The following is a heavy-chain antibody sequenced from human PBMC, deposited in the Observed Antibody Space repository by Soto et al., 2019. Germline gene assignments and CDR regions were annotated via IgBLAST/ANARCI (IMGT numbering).Heavy chain of an antibody. CDR1: GYSFTSYW. V-gene: IGHV5-51*01. CDR2: IYPGDSDT. D-gene: IGHD3-3*01. CDR3: ARGESYDFWSGYSLDWFDP. J-gene: IGHJ5*02. Sequence: GESLKISCKGSGYSFTSYWIGWVRQMPGKGLEWMGIIYPGDSDTRYSPSFQGQVTISADKSISTAYLQWSSLKASDTAMYYCARGESYDFWSGYSLDWFDPWGQGTLVTVSS.